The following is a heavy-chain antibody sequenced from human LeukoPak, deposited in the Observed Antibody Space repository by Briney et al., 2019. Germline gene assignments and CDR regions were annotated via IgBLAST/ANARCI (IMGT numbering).Heavy chain of an antibody. CDR3: ARKFGQLRFLEWLTPHYYGMDV. V-gene: IGHV1-8*01. Sequence: ASVKVSCKASGCTFTSYDINWVRQATGQGLEWMGWMNPNSGNTGYAQKFQGRVTMTRNTSISTAYMELSSLRSEDTAVYYCARKFGQLRFLEWLTPHYYGMDVWGQGTTVTVSS. CDR2: MNPNSGNT. CDR1: GCTFTSYD. J-gene: IGHJ6*02. D-gene: IGHD3-3*01.